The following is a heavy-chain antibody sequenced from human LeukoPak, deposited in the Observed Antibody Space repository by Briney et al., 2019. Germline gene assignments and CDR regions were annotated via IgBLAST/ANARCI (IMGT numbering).Heavy chain of an antibody. D-gene: IGHD3-10*01. CDR2: IYHSGST. V-gene: IGHV4-30-2*01. Sequence: PSQTLSLTCAVSGGSISSGGYSWSWIRQPPGKGLEWIGYIYHSGSTYYNPSLKSRVTISVDRSKNQFPLKLSSVTAADTAVYYCAREERYYYGSGSYYDAFDIWGQGTMVTVSS. J-gene: IGHJ3*02. CDR3: AREERYYYGSGSYYDAFDI. CDR1: GGSISSGGYS.